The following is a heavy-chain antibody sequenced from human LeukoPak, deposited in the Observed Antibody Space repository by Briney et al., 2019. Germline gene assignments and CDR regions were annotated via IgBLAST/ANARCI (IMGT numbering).Heavy chain of an antibody. V-gene: IGHV3-74*01. D-gene: IGHD3-16*01. CDR2: IDGDGNTT. J-gene: IGHJ6*03. Sequence: GGSLRLSCAASGFTFSSYWMHWVRHAPGKGLVWVSRIDGDGNTTNYADSVKGRFTISRDNAKNTLYLQINSLSAEDTAVYYCYVHHYYYYMYVWGKGTTVTVSS. CDR3: YVHHYYYYMYV. CDR1: GFTFSSYW.